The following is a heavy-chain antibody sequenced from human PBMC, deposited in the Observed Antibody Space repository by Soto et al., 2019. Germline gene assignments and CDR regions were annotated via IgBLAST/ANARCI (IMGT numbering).Heavy chain of an antibody. CDR2: ISAYNGNK. D-gene: IGHD6-13*01. Sequence: QVQLVQSGAEVKKPGASVKVSCKASGYTFTSYGITWVRQAPGQGLEWIGWISAYNGNKKNAQKLQGRVTMTTDTSTSTAHVELMSMRPDDPAVYSCARELVQHLVDYWGQGTLVTVSS. CDR3: ARELVQHLVDY. CDR1: GYTFTSYG. J-gene: IGHJ4*02. V-gene: IGHV1-18*01.